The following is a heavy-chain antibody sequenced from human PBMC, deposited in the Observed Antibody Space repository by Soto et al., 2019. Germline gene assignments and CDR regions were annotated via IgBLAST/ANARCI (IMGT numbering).Heavy chain of an antibody. CDR2: ISGSGGST. CDR3: AKDPSDFDYVWGSYRYGGYWFDP. J-gene: IGHJ5*02. CDR1: GFTFSSYA. Sequence: GGSLRLSCAASGFTFSSYAMSWVRQAPGKGLEWVSAISGSGGSTYYADSVKGRFTISRDNSKNTLYLQMNSLRAEDTAVYYCAKDPSDFDYVWGSYRYGGYWFDPWGQGTLVTVSS. V-gene: IGHV3-23*01. D-gene: IGHD3-16*02.